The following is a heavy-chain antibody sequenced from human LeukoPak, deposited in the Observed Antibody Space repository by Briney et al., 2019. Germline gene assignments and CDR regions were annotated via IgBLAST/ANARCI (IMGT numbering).Heavy chain of an antibody. V-gene: IGHV4-39*01. CDR3: ARHSSGWYSWFDP. Sequence: SETLSLTCTVSGGSISSSGYYWGWIRQPPGKGLEWIATIYYSGSTYYNPSLKSRVTISVDTSKSQFSLKLSSVTAADTAVYYCARHSSGWYSWFDPWAREPWSPSPQ. D-gene: IGHD6-19*01. J-gene: IGHJ5*02. CDR2: IYYSGST. CDR1: GGSISSSGYY.